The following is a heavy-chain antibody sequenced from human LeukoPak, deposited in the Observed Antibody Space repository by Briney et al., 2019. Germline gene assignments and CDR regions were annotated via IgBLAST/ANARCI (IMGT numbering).Heavy chain of an antibody. Sequence: PGGSLRLSCAASGFPLSSYAMSWVRQPPGKGLEWIGNIFYSGSTYYSPSLKSRVTISLDTSRNQFSLKLTSVTAADTAVYYCAKSNGYGLVDIWGQGTMVTVSS. CDR3: AKSNGYGLVDI. CDR2: IFYSGST. V-gene: IGHV4-4*02. J-gene: IGHJ3*02. CDR1: GFPLSSYA. D-gene: IGHD3-10*01.